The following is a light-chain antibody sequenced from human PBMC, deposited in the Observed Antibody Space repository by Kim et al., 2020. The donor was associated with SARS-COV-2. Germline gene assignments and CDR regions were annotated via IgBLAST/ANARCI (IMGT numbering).Light chain of an antibody. CDR1: QSICTY. Sequence: DIQMTQSPSSLSASVGDRVTITCRASQSICTYLNWYQQKPGKAPKLLIYGASNLPSGVPSRFSGSGSETDFTLTISTLQPEDFGTYYCQQGYRTFGQGTKLEI. V-gene: IGKV1-39*01. CDR3: QQGYRT. CDR2: GAS. J-gene: IGKJ2*01.